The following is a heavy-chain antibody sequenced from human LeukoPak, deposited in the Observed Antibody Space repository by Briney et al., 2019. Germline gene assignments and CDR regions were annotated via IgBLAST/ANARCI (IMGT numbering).Heavy chain of an antibody. J-gene: IGHJ5*02. Sequence: ASVKVSCKASGYTFTSYDINWVRQATGQGLEWMGWMNPNSGNTGYAQKFQGRVTMTRNTSISTVYMELSSLRSEDTAMYYCARALPHRRLMDTTMEQHWFDPWGQGTLVTVSS. CDR3: ARALPHRRLMDTTMEQHWFDP. D-gene: IGHD5-18*01. CDR2: MNPNSGNT. V-gene: IGHV1-8*01. CDR1: GYTFTSYD.